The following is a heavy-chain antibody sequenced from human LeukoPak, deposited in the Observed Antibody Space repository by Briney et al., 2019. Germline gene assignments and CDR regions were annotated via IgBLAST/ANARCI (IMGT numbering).Heavy chain of an antibody. V-gene: IGHV1-46*01. J-gene: IGHJ6*02. CDR1: GGTFSSYA. CDR3: ARDYQYRGMDV. D-gene: IGHD2/OR15-2a*01. Sequence: ASVKVSCKASGGTFSSYAISWVRQAPGQGLEWMGIINPSGGSTSYAQKFQGRVTMTRDTSTSTVYMELSSLRSEDTAVYYCARDYQYRGMDVWGQGTTVTVSS. CDR2: INPSGGST.